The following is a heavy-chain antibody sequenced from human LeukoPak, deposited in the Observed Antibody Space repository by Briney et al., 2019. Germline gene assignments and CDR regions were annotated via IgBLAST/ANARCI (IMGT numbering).Heavy chain of an antibody. CDR2: INHSGST. J-gene: IGHJ6*03. CDR1: GGSFSGYY. D-gene: IGHD3-16*01. Sequence: PSETLSLTCAVYGGSFSGYYWSWIRQPPGKGLEWIGEINHSGSTNYNPSLKSRVTISVDTSKNQFSLKLSSVTAADTAAYYCARVKDPGGYYYYYYMDVWGKGTTVTVSS. V-gene: IGHV4-34*01. CDR3: ARVKDPGGYYYYYYMDV.